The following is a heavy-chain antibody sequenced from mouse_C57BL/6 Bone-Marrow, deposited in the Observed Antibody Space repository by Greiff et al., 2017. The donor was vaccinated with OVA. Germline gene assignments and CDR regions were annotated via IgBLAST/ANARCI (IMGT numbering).Heavy chain of an antibody. CDR1: GFNIKDDY. V-gene: IGHV14-4*01. CDR3: TTYRY. J-gene: IGHJ2*01. CDR2: IDPENGDT. Sequence: EVKLMESGAELVRPGASVKLSCTASGFNIKDDYMHWVKERPEQGLEWIGWIDPENGDTEYASKFQGKATITADTSSNTVYLHLSSLTSEEPAVYYCTTYRYCGQGTTLTVSS.